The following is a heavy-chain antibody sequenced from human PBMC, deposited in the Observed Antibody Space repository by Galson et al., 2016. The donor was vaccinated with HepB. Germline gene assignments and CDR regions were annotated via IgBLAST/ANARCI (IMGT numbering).Heavy chain of an antibody. CDR3: AKDRDSNWYEKYFQH. J-gene: IGHJ1*01. D-gene: IGHD6-13*01. CDR2: ISSGGTT. Sequence: SLRLSCAASGFTFNIYAMSWVRLAPGKGLEWVSAISSGGTTYYADPVKGRFTISRDNSKNTLSLQMNSRRAEDTAGYYCAKDRDSNWYEKYFQHWGQGTLVTVSS. V-gene: IGHV3-23*01. CDR1: GFTFNIYA.